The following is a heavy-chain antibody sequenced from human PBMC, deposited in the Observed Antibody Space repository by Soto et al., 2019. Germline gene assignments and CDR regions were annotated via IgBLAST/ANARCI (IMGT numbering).Heavy chain of an antibody. V-gene: IGHV1-18*01. J-gene: IGHJ4*02. D-gene: IGHD2-15*01. Sequence: ASVKVSCKASGYTFTSYGISWVRQAPGQGLEWMGWISAYNGNTNYAQKLQGRVTMTTDTSTSTAYMELRSLRSDDTAVYYCARDSIVVVVAAKTFDYWGQGTLVTVSS. CDR3: ARDSIVVVVAAKTFDY. CDR2: ISAYNGNT. CDR1: GYTFTSYG.